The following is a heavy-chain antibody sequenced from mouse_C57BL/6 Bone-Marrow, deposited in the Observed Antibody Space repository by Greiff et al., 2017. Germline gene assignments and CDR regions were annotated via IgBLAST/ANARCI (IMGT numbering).Heavy chain of an antibody. Sequence: VKLQQSGAELARPGASVKLSCKASGYTFTSYGISWVKQRTGQGLEWIGEIYPRSGNTYYNEKFKGKATLTADKSSSTAYMELRSLTSEDSAVYFCARCGNYGGYYAMDYWGQGTSVTVSS. V-gene: IGHV1-81*01. CDR3: ARCGNYGGYYAMDY. D-gene: IGHD2-1*01. J-gene: IGHJ4*01. CDR1: GYTFTSYG. CDR2: IYPRSGNT.